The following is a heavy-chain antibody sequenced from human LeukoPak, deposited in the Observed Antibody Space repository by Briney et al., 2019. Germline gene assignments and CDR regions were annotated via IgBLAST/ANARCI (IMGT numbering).Heavy chain of an antibody. CDR1: GFTVSSNY. V-gene: IGHV3-23*01. Sequence: GGPLRLSCAASGFTVSSNYMSWVRQAPGKGLEWVSTISGSGNLTYFADSVKGRFTISRDNSKNTLYLQMNSLRAEDTALYYCSKDAASGTYGTFDYWGQGTLVIVSS. CDR3: SKDAASGTYGTFDY. CDR2: ISGSGNLT. J-gene: IGHJ4*02. D-gene: IGHD3-10*01.